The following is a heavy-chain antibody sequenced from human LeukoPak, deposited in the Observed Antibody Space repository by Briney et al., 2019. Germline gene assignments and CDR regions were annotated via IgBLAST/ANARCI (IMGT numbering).Heavy chain of an antibody. V-gene: IGHV4-39*07. CDR2: ISHSGST. Sequence: SETLSLTCTVSGDSIGSSSYYWVWIRQPPGKGLEWIGSISHSGSTDYTPSLKSRVTISVDTSKNQFSLKLSSVTAADTAVYYCARGDLTPGDAFDIWGQGTMVTVSS. CDR3: ARGDLTPGDAFDI. CDR1: GDSIGSSSYY. J-gene: IGHJ3*02. D-gene: IGHD4-23*01.